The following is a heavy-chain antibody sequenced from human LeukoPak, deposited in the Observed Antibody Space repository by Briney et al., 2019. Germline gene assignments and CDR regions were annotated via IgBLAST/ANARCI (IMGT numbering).Heavy chain of an antibody. Sequence: SETLSLTCTVSGGSISSYYWSWIRQPPGKGLEWIGYIYYSGSTNYNPSLKSRVTISVDTSKNQFSLKLSSVTAADTAVYYCAAEVGDYVDYWGQGTLVTVSS. J-gene: IGHJ4*02. CDR1: GGSISSYY. CDR2: IYYSGST. D-gene: IGHD1-26*01. V-gene: IGHV4-59*01. CDR3: AAEVGDYVDY.